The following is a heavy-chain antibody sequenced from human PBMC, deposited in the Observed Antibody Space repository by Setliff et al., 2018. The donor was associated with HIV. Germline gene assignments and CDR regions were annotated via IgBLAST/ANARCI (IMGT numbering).Heavy chain of an antibody. V-gene: IGHV5-51*01. J-gene: IGHJ3*02. CDR3: ARPRSSGSIDAFDI. CDR1: GYSFIRYW. CDR2: IYPGESDA. Sequence: GESLKISCKGSGYSFIRYWIGWVRQMPGKGLEWMGIIYPGESDARYSPSFQGQVTISADKSISTAYLQWSSLKASDTAIYYCARPRSSGSIDAFDIWGQGTMVTVSS. D-gene: IGHD2-15*01.